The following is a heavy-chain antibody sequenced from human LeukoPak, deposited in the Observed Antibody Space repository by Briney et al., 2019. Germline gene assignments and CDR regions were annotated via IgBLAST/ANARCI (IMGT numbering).Heavy chain of an antibody. CDR1: GGSFSNYF. V-gene: IGHV4-59*01. CDR3: ARRGASAGDPLDY. D-gene: IGHD4-17*01. CDR2: IHYSGST. Sequence: SETLSLTCFVSGGSFSNYFWSWIRQPPGKGLEWIGYIHYSGSTTYRPSLKSRVTISVDTSRKQFSLKVSSVTAADTAVYYCARRGASAGDPLDYWGQGTLVTVSS. J-gene: IGHJ4*02.